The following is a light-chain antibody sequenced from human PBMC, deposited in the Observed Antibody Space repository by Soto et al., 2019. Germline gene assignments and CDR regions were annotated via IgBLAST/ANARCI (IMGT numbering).Light chain of an antibody. Sequence: DIQLTQSPSFLSASVGDRVTITCRASQGISRYLAWYRQKPGTAPNLLIFAASTLQSGVPSRFSGSGSGTEFTLTISSLQPEDFATYYCQQVNTYPRTFGQGTKVEIK. J-gene: IGKJ1*01. CDR3: QQVNTYPRT. CDR2: AAS. CDR1: QGISRY. V-gene: IGKV1-9*01.